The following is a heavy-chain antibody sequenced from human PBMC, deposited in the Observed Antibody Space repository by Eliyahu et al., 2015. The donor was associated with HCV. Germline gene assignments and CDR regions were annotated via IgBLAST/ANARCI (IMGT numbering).Heavy chain of an antibody. V-gene: IGHV1-46*01. J-gene: IGHJ6*02. Sequence: QVQLVQSGAEVKKPGAXXRVSCXASGXXFTSYYMHWVRQAPGQGLEWMGIINPSGGSTSYAQKFQGRVTMTRDTSTTTVYMELSSLISEDTAVYYCARGYDSSGTRGDVWGQGTTVTVSS. CDR1: GXXFTSYY. CDR3: ARGYDSSGTRGDV. CDR2: INPSGGST. D-gene: IGHD3-22*01.